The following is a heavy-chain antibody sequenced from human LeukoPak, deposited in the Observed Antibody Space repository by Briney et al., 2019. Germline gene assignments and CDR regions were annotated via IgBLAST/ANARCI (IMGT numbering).Heavy chain of an antibody. V-gene: IGHV3-33*05. CDR3: ARDLIHYYGSGAKT. J-gene: IGHJ5*02. CDR1: GFTFSSYS. CDR2: MSNSGENT. D-gene: IGHD3-10*01. Sequence: GGSLRLSCAASGFTFSSYSMQWVRQTPGKGLEWVGIMSNSGENTFYGEAVKGRFTISRDNAKNSLYLQMNSLRAEDTAVYYCARDLIHYYGSGAKTWGQGTLVTVSS.